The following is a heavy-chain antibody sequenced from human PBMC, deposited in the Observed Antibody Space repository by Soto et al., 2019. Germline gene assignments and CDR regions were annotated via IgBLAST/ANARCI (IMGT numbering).Heavy chain of an antibody. V-gene: IGHV1-18*01. CDR3: ARVDVLRFLEWLI. Sequence: ASVKVSCKASGYTFRNYGISWVRQVPGQGLEWMGWISAYNGNTFYGQNFQDRVTMTTDRSTSTAYMELRSLRSDDTAVYYCARVDVLRFLEWLIWGQGTLVTVSS. D-gene: IGHD3-3*01. CDR2: ISAYNGNT. J-gene: IGHJ4*02. CDR1: GYTFRNYG.